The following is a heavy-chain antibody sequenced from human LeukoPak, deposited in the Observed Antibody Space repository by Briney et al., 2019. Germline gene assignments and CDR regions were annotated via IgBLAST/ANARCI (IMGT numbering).Heavy chain of an antibody. CDR3: ASDDYMYNWFDP. J-gene: IGHJ5*02. CDR2: IYYSGST. CDR1: GGSISSYY. V-gene: IGHV4-59*01. Sequence: SETLSLTCTVSGGSISSYYWSWIRQPPGKGLEWIGYIYYSGSTNYNPSLKSRVTISVDTSKNQFSLKLSSVTAADTAVYYCASDDYMYNWFDPWGQGTLVTVSS. D-gene: IGHD4-11*01.